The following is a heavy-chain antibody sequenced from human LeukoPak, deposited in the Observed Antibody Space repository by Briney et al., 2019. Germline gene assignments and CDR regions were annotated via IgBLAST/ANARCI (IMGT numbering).Heavy chain of an antibody. Sequence: GVSLRISCKGSGSRFTSYWIGWVRQMPGKGLEWMGIIYPGDSDTRYSPSFQGQVTISADKSISTAYLQWSSLKASDTAMYYCARRVPYDSSGYYPGGYYYMDVWGKGTTVTVSS. CDR3: ARRVPYDSSGYYPGGYYYMDV. D-gene: IGHD3-22*01. CDR1: GSRFTSYW. J-gene: IGHJ6*03. CDR2: IYPGDSDT. V-gene: IGHV5-51*01.